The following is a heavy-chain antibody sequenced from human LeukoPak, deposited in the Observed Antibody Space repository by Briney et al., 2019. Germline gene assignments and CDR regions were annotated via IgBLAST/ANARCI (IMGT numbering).Heavy chain of an antibody. J-gene: IGHJ4*02. D-gene: IGHD3-22*01. CDR2: ISYDGSNK. Sequence: PGGSLRLSCAASGFTFNSYAMHWVRQAPGRGLEWVAVISYDGSNKYYADSVKARFTISRDNPKNTLYLQMNSLRADDTAVYYCARDGRNYYDRSGYYSALAYWGQGTLVTVSS. CDR3: ARDGRNYYDRSGYYSALAY. V-gene: IGHV3-30-3*01. CDR1: GFTFNSYA.